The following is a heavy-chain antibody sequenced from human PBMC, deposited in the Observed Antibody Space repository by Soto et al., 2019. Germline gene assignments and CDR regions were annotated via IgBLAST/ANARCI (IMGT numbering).Heavy chain of an antibody. CDR1: GFTFSDYY. Sequence: GGSLRLSCAASGFTFSDYYMTWIRQAPGKGLEWVSYITGSGTTIKYADSVRGRFTISRDNARNSVFLQMNSLRAEDTAVYYCARLRNYYDFWSGYFDCWGQGTLVTVSS. CDR3: ARLRNYYDFWSGYFDC. J-gene: IGHJ4*02. D-gene: IGHD3-3*01. CDR2: ITGSGTTI. V-gene: IGHV3-11*01.